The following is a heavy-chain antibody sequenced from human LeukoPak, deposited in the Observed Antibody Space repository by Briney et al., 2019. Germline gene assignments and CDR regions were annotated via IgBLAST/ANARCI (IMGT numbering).Heavy chain of an antibody. J-gene: IGHJ4*02. D-gene: IGHD2-15*01. CDR3: AREYCSGGSCYLDY. V-gene: IGHV1-18*01. CDR2: ISAYNGNT. Sequence: GASVKVSCKAPGYTFTSYGISWVRQAPGQGLEWMGWISAYNGNTNYAQKFQGRVTITADESTSTAYMELSSLRSEDTAVYYCAREYCSGGSCYLDYWGQGTLVTVSS. CDR1: GYTFTSYG.